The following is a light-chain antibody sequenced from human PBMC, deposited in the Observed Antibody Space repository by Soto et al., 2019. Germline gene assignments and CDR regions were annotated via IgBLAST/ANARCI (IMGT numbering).Light chain of an antibody. CDR1: SGHSSYI. J-gene: IGLJ3*02. CDR3: ETWDSDTRV. Sequence: QLVLTQSSSASASLGSSVNLTCTLSSGHSSYIIAWHQQQPGKAPRYLMKLEGSGSYNKGSGVPDRFSGSGSGADRYLTISNLKFEDEADYYCETWDSDTRVFGGGTKLTVL. CDR2: LEGSGSY. V-gene: IGLV4-60*02.